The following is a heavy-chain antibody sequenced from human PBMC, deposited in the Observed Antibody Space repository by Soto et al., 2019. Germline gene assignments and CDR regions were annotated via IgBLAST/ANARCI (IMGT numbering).Heavy chain of an antibody. D-gene: IGHD6-13*01. Sequence: EVQLVESGGGLVKPGGSLRLSCAASGFTFSSYSMNWVRQAPGKGLEWVSSISSSSSYIYYADSVKGRFTISRDNAKNSLYLQMNSLRAEDTAVYYCASTNSRSYYMDVWGKGTTVTVPS. J-gene: IGHJ6*03. CDR1: GFTFSSYS. V-gene: IGHV3-21*01. CDR3: ASTNSRSYYMDV. CDR2: ISSSSSYI.